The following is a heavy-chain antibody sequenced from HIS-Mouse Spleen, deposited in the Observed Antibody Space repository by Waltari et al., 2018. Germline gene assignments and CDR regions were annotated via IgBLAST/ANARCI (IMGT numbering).Heavy chain of an antibody. V-gene: IGHV1-2*02. CDR1: GYTFTGYY. D-gene: IGHD3-3*01. Sequence: QVQLVQSGAEVKKPGASVKVSCKASGYTFTGYYMHWVRQAPGQGLEWVGWINPNSGGTNYAQKFQGRVTMTRDTSISTAYMELSRLRSDDTAVYYCASWADYDFWSGYPFDAFDIWGQGTMVTVSS. CDR2: INPNSGGT. J-gene: IGHJ3*02. CDR3: ASWADYDFWSGYPFDAFDI.